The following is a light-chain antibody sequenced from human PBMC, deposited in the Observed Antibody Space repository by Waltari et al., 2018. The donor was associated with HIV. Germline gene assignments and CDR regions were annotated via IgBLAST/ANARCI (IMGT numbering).Light chain of an antibody. CDR2: DLN. Sequence: QSALTQPRSVSGSPGQSVTISCTGTSSDVGLYKYVSWYQQHPGKVPKLLIYDLNDRPSGAPDRFSGSKSGTTASLTISGLQSEDESFYYCCSDAVSYTLILGGGTKLTVL. V-gene: IGLV2-11*01. CDR1: SSDVGLYKY. CDR3: CSDAVSYTLI. J-gene: IGLJ2*01.